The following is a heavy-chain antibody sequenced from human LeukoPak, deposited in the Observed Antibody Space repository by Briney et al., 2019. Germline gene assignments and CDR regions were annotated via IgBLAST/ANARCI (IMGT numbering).Heavy chain of an antibody. CDR3: ARGGGLDV. Sequence: GGSLRLSCAASGFIFSSYAMSWVRQAPGKGLEWVSSISGSGSSTYYADSVKGRFTISRDNAKNSLYLQMSNLRAEDTAVYFCARGGGLDVWGQGATVTVSS. CDR2: ISGSGSST. CDR1: GFIFSSYA. J-gene: IGHJ6*02. V-gene: IGHV3-23*01. D-gene: IGHD3-16*01.